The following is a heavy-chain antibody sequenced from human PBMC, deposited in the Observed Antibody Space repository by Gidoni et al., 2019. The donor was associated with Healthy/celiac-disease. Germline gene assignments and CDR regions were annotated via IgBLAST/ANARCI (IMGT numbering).Heavy chain of an antibody. J-gene: IGHJ4*02. V-gene: IGHV3-15*01. D-gene: IGHD2-15*01. CDR3: TTEIYCSGGSCYSRPY. Sequence: EVQLVESGGGLVKPGGSLRLSCAASGFTFSNAWMSWVRQAPGKGLEWVGRIKSKTDGGTTDYAAPVKGRFTISRDDSKNTLYLQMNSLKTEDTAVYYCTTEIYCSGGSCYSRPYWGQGTLVTVSS. CDR2: IKSKTDGGTT. CDR1: GFTFSNAW.